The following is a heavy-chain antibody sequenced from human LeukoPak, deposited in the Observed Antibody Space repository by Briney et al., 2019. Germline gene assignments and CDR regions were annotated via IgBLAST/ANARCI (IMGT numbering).Heavy chain of an antibody. J-gene: IGHJ4*02. Sequence: GGSLRLSCAASGFTFSSYEMSWVRQAPGKGLEWGSYISSSGSTIYYADSVKGRFTISRDNAKNSLYLQMNSLRAEDTAVYYCARSLSSRFSGPRRPYYFDSWGQGTLVTVSS. CDR1: GFTFSSYE. D-gene: IGHD3-16*02. V-gene: IGHV3-48*03. CDR3: ARSLSSRFSGPRRPYYFDS. CDR2: ISSSGSTI.